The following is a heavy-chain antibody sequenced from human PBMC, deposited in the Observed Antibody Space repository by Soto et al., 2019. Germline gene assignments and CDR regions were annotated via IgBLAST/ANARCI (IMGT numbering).Heavy chain of an antibody. Sequence: SETLSLTCTVSGGSISSGDYYWSWIRQPPGKGLEWIGYIYYSGSTYYNPSLKSRVTISVDTSKNQFSLKLSSVTAADTAVYYCARGRDYGDYYYFDYWGQGTLVTVS. CDR3: ARGRDYGDYYYFDY. CDR2: IYYSGST. D-gene: IGHD4-17*01. J-gene: IGHJ4*02. V-gene: IGHV4-30-4*01. CDR1: GGSISSGDYY.